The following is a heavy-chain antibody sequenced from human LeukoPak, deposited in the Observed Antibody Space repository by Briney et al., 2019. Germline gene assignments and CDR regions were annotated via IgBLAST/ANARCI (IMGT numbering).Heavy chain of an antibody. CDR1: GFTFSSYG. V-gene: IGHV3-33*01. Sequence: GGSLRLSCAASGFTFSSYGMHWVRQAPGKGMEWVAVIWYDGSNKYYADSVKGRFTISRDNSKNTLYLQMNSLRAEDTAVYYCARDRYSSWAYNSRWYTYYFDYWGQGTLVTVSS. CDR3: ARDRYSSWAYNSRWYTYYFDY. CDR2: IWYDGSNK. D-gene: IGHD6-19*01. J-gene: IGHJ4*02.